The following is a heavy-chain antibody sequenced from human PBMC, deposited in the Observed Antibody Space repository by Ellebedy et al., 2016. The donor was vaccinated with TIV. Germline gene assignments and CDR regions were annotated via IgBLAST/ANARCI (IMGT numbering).Heavy chain of an antibody. V-gene: IGHV4-4*07. CDR2: IFMSGST. J-gene: IGHJ5*02. Sequence: SETLSLTXTVSGGSMSSYYWSWIRQSAGKGLEWIGRIFMSGSTSYNPSLKSRVSMSVDKSKNQFSLHLSSVTTADTAVYYCARGSSSYSSFDTWGQGTLVTVSS. CDR1: GGSMSSYY. D-gene: IGHD4-11*01. CDR3: ARGSSSYSSFDT.